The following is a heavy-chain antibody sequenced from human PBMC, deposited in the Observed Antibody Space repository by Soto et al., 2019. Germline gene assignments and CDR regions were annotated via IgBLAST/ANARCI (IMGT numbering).Heavy chain of an antibody. CDR1: GFTFSSYS. CDR2: ISSSSSTI. CDR3: ARDRERLLWFWEFDY. J-gene: IGHJ4*02. D-gene: IGHD3-10*01. Sequence: EVQLVESGGGLVQPGGSLRLSCAASGFTFSSYSMNWVRQAPGKGLEWVSYISSSSSTIYYADSVKGRFTISRDNAKNSLYLQRNSLRAEDTAVYYCARDRERLLWFWEFDYWGQGTLVTVSS. V-gene: IGHV3-48*01.